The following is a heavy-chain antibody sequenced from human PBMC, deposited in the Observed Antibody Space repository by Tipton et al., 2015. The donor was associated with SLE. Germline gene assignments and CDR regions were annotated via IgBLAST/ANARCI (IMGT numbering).Heavy chain of an antibody. CDR3: ARDQYSSGRWDY. V-gene: IGHV3-30*02. Sequence: SLRLSCAASGFTFSSYGMHWVRQAPGKGLEWVAFIRYDGSNKYYADSVKGRFTISRDNSKNTLYLQMNSLRAEDTAVYYCARDQYSSGRWDYWGQGALVTASS. J-gene: IGHJ4*02. D-gene: IGHD6-19*01. CDR2: IRYDGSNK. CDR1: GFTFSSYG.